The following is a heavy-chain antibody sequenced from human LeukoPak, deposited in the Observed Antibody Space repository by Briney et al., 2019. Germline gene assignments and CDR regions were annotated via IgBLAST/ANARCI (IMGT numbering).Heavy chain of an antibody. D-gene: IGHD3-22*01. J-gene: IGHJ5*02. Sequence: GGSLRLSCAASGFTFSGSAMHWVRQASGKGLEWVGRIRSKANSYATACAASVKGRFTISRDDSKNTAYLQMNSLKTEDTAVYYCTRGWLLENWFDPWGQGTLVTVSS. CDR1: GFTFSGSA. CDR3: TRGWLLENWFDP. V-gene: IGHV3-73*01. CDR2: IRSKANSYAT.